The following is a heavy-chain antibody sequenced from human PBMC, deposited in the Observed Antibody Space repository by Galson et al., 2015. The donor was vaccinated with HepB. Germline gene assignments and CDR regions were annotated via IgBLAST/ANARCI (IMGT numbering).Heavy chain of an antibody. V-gene: IGHV1-46*03. D-gene: IGHD4-17*01. J-gene: IGHJ4*02. CDR1: GYTFTSYY. CDR2: INPSGGST. Sequence: SVKVSCKASGYTFTSYYMHWVRQAPGQGLEWMGIINPSGGSTSYAQKFQGRVTMTRDASTSTVYMELSSLRSEDTAVYYCARDHKVGRTVTIGDYWGQGTLVTVSS. CDR3: ARDHKVGRTVTIGDY.